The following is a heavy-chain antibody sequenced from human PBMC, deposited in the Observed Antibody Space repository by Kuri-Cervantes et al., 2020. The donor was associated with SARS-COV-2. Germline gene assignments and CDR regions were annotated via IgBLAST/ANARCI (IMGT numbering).Heavy chain of an antibody. CDR1: GFTFSNYG. J-gene: IGHJ4*02. V-gene: IGHV4-34*01. CDR3: ARVFTASFDF. CDR2: INHSGST. Sequence: ESLKISCAVSGFTFSNYGMNWVRQPPGKGLEWIGDINHSGSTNYNPSLKSRVTISLDTSTNQFSLKLSSVTAADTAVYYCARVFTASFDFWGQGTLVTVSS.